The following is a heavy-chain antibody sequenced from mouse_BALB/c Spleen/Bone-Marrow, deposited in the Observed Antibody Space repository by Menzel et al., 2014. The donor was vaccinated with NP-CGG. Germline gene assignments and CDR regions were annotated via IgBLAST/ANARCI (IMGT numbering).Heavy chain of an antibody. D-gene: IGHD1-1*01. Sequence: EVQLVESGPDLVKPSQSLSLTCTVTGYSITSDYGWHWIRQFPGNKLEWMGYIHYSGYTDYNPSLKSRISITRDTSKNQFFLQLNSVTTEDTATYYCTRETAVVADFDYWGQGTTLTVSS. CDR2: IHYSGYT. J-gene: IGHJ2*01. V-gene: IGHV3-1*02. CDR1: GYSITSDYG. CDR3: TRETAVVADFDY.